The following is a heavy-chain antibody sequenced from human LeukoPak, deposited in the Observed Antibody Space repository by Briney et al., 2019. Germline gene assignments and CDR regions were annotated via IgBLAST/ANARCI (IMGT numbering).Heavy chain of an antibody. CDR2: IRGRGDPT. D-gene: IGHD3-22*01. V-gene: IGHV3-23*01. CDR3: AKEDYDSSGGFDS. Sequence: GGSLRLSCAASGFTFSNYAMSWVRQAPGKGLEWVSAIRGRGDPTYYADSVMGRFAISRDNSKNTLHLQLNYLRAEDTAVYYCAKEDYDSSGGFDSWGQGTLVTVSS. CDR1: GFTFSNYA. J-gene: IGHJ4*02.